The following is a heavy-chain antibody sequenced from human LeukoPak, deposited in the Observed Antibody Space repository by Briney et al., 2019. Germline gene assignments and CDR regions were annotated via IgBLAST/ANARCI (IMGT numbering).Heavy chain of an antibody. J-gene: IGHJ3*02. Sequence: SVKVSCKASGGTFSSYTISWVRQAPGQGLEWMGRIIPILGIANYAQKFQGRVTITADKSTSAAYMELSSLRSKDTAVYYCASERAYCSSTSCPSIWGQGTMVTVSS. D-gene: IGHD2-2*01. V-gene: IGHV1-69*02. CDR1: GGTFSSYT. CDR3: ASERAYCSSTSCPSI. CDR2: IIPILGIA.